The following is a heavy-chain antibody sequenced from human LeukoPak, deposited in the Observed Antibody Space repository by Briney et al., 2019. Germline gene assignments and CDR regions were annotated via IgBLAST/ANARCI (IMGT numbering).Heavy chain of an antibody. J-gene: IGHJ4*02. V-gene: IGHV3-73*01. CDR3: AIHGIAVAGTEY. CDR2: IRSKANSYAT. CDR1: GFTFSGSA. Sequence: GGSLRLSCAASGFTFSGSAMHWVRQASGKGLEWVGRIRSKANSYATAYAASVKGRFTISRDDSKNTAYLQMNSLKTEDTAVYYCAIHGIAVAGTEYWGQGTLVTVSS. D-gene: IGHD6-19*01.